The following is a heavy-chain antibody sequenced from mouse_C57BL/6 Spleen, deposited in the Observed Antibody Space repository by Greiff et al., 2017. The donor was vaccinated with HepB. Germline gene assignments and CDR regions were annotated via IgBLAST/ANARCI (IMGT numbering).Heavy chain of an antibody. J-gene: IGHJ2*01. CDR2: IDPNSGGT. Sequence: QVQLQQPGAKLVKPGASVKLSCRPSASPFPTSWMPGGKQRPGRGLEWIGSIDPNSGGTKYNEKFKSKATLTVDKPSSTAYMQLSSLTSEDSAVYYCARSGGGSSYNFDYWGQGTTLTVSS. CDR1: ASPFPTSW. D-gene: IGHD1-1*01. V-gene: IGHV1-72*01. CDR3: ARSGGGSSYNFDY.